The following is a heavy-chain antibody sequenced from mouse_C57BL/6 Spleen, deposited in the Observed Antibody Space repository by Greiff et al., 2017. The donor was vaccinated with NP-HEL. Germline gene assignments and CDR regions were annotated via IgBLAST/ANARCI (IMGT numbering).Heavy chain of an antibody. CDR2: ISYSGST. J-gene: IGHJ4*01. CDR1: GYSITSGYD. Sequence: EVQRVESGPGMVKPSQSLSLTCTVTGYSITSGYDWHWIRHFPGNKLEWMGYISYSGSTNYNPSLKSRISITHDTSKNHFFLKLNSVTTEDTATYYCARDSGYYAMDYWGQGTSVTVSS. V-gene: IGHV3-1*01. CDR3: ARDSGYYAMDY.